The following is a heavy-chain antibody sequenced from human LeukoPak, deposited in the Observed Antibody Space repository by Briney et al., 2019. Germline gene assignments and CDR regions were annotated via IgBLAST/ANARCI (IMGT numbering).Heavy chain of an antibody. J-gene: IGHJ3*02. D-gene: IGHD3-22*01. CDR2: INHSGST. Sequence: SETLSLTCAVYGGSFSGYYWSWIRQPPGKGLEWIGEINHSGSTNYNPSLKSRVTISVDTSKNQFSLKLSSVTAADTAVYYCARWSSGYYDAFDIWGQGTMVTLSS. CDR3: ARWSSGYYDAFDI. V-gene: IGHV4-34*01. CDR1: GGSFSGYY.